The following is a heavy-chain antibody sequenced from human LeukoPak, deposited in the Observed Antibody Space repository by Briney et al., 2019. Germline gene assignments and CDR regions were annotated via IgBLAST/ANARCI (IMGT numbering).Heavy chain of an antibody. CDR2: INHSGST. D-gene: IGHD2-15*01. CDR3: ARAIKDIVVVVAAYYFDY. V-gene: IGHV4-34*01. Sequence: SETLSLTCAVYGGSFSGYYWSWIRQPPGKGLEWIGEINHSGSTNYNPSLKSRATISVDTPKNQFSLKLSSVTAADTAVYYCARAIKDIVVVVAAYYFDYWGQGTLVTVSS. CDR1: GGSFSGYY. J-gene: IGHJ4*02.